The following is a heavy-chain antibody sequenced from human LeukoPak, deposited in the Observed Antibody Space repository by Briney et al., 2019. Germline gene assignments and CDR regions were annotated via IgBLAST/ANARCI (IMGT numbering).Heavy chain of an antibody. J-gene: IGHJ4*02. CDR1: GDSVSSNTGA. CDR2: TYYRSKWNN. Sequence: SPTLSLTCGISGDSVSSNTGAWNWIRQSPSRGLEWLGKTYYRSKWNNDYAVSVKDRITINPDTSKYQFSLQLNSVTPEDTAVYYCAREVFKYGRFYFDYWGQGTPVTVSS. D-gene: IGHD1-14*01. V-gene: IGHV6-1*01. CDR3: AREVFKYGRFYFDY.